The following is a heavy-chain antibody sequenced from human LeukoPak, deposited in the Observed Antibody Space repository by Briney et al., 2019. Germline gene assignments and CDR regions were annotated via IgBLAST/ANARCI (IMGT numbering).Heavy chain of an antibody. V-gene: IGHV4-59*01. D-gene: IGHD1-26*01. CDR1: DGSINSYY. CDR2: IYYNRNT. Sequence: PSETLSLTCSVSDGSINSYYWNWIRRPPGKGLEWIGYIYYNRNTNYSPSLKSRVTMSVDTSKNLFSLKVSSVTAADTAVYYCARGRSNYYGMDVWGQGTTVTVSS. CDR3: ARGRSNYYGMDV. J-gene: IGHJ6*02.